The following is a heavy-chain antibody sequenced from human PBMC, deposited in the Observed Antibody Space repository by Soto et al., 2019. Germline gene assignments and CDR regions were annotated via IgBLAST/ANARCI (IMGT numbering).Heavy chain of an antibody. CDR1: GGTFSTYA. CDR2: IIPVFGTA. D-gene: IGHD3-10*01. Sequence: QVQLVQSGAEVKKPGSSVKVSCKASGGTFSTYAISWVRQAPGQGLEWMGGIIPVFGTATYDPKFQVRVTLTEDESTSTAYMELRSLRSEDSAIYFCASDITVIAFDIWGQGKMVAVSS. CDR3: ASDITVIAFDI. J-gene: IGHJ3*02. V-gene: IGHV1-69*12.